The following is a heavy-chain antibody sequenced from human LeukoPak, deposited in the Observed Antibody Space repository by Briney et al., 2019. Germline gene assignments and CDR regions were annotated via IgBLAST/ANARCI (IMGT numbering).Heavy chain of an antibody. Sequence: SSETLSLTCAVYGGSFSGYYWSWIRQPPGKGLEWIGEINHSGSTNYNPSLKSRVTTSVDTSKNQFSLKLSSVTAADTAVYYCARGRRTTGTTRGFGFDYWGQGTLVTVSS. CDR3: ARGRRTTGTTRGFGFDY. CDR1: GGSFSGYY. J-gene: IGHJ4*02. V-gene: IGHV4-34*01. D-gene: IGHD1-7*01. CDR2: INHSGST.